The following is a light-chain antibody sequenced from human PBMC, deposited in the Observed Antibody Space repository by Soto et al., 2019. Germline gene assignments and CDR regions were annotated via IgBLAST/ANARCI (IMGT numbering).Light chain of an antibody. J-gene: IGLJ1*01. CDR3: YSKTATSKF. Sequence: LTQPASVSGSPGQSITISCTGTSSDIVTYDYVSWYQQHPGKAPKLMIYEVSHRPPGVSSRFSGSKSANAASLTISGLQAEDEADYYCYSKTATSKFFGTGTKLIVL. CDR2: EVS. V-gene: IGLV2-14*01. CDR1: SSDIVTYDY.